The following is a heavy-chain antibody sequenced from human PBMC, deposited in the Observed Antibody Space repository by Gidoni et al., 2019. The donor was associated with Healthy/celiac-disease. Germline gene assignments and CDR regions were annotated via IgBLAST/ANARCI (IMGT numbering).Heavy chain of an antibody. D-gene: IGHD4-17*01. Sequence: QVQLVQSGAEVQKPGASAMVSCWASGDTRTGYYRHCVRQAPGQGLAWMGWINPNSGGTHYAQTSQGRVTMTRTTSISTAYMELSRLRSDDTAVYYCARGADYGGINFGYWGQGTLVTVSS. J-gene: IGHJ4*02. V-gene: IGHV1-2*02. CDR2: INPNSGGT. CDR3: ARGADYGGINFGY. CDR1: GDTRTGYY.